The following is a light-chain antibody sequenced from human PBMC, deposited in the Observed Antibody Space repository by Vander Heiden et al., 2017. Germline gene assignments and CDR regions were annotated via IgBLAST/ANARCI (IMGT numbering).Light chain of an antibody. CDR1: KLGDNY. Sequence: SYELTQPPSVSVSPGQTASITCSGDKLGDNYVCWYQQKPGQSPVLVIYQDRKRPSGIPERFSGSNSGNTATLTISGTQAMDEADYYCQAWDSSTAVFGGGTKLTVL. CDR3: QAWDSSTAV. CDR2: QDR. V-gene: IGLV3-1*01. J-gene: IGLJ2*01.